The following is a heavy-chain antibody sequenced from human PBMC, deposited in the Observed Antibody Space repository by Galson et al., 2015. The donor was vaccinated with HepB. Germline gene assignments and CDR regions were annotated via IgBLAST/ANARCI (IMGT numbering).Heavy chain of an antibody. J-gene: IGHJ5*01. Sequence: SLRLSCAASGFTFRSYGMHWVRQAPGKGLEWVAVISYDGSNKYYADTVKGRFTISRDNSKKTLYLQMNTLRVEDTAVYYCAKEDSSGWYGSWGQGTLVTVSS. D-gene: IGHD6-19*01. V-gene: IGHV3-30*18. CDR3: AKEDSSGWYGS. CDR2: ISYDGSNK. CDR1: GFTFRSYG.